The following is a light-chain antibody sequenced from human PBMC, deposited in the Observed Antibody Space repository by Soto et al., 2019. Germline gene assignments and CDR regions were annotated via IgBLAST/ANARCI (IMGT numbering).Light chain of an antibody. CDR1: ESISSW. V-gene: IGKV1-5*01. CDR3: QQYNSYSGT. Sequence: DIQMPQSPSTLSASLGDTFTITCVASESISSWLAWYQEKPGKAPNLLIYDASSLESGVPSRFSGSGSGTEFTLTISSLQPDDFATYYCQQYNSYSGTFGQGTKVDIK. CDR2: DAS. J-gene: IGKJ1*01.